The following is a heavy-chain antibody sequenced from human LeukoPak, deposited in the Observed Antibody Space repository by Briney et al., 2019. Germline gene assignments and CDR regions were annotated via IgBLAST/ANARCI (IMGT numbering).Heavy chain of an antibody. D-gene: IGHD3-16*01. CDR1: GFTFSSYY. Sequence: GDSLRISCAVSGFTFSSYYMSWVRQAPGKGLAWVANIKQDGNEKFYVDSVKGRFTISRDNAKNSLYLQTNSLRADDTAVYYCARWSYAFDYWGQGTLVTVSS. J-gene: IGHJ4*02. CDR2: IKQDGNEK. CDR3: ARWSYAFDY. V-gene: IGHV3-7*01.